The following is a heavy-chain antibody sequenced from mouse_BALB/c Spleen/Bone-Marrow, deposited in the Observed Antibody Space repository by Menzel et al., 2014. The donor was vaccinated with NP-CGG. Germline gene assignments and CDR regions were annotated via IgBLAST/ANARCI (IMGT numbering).Heavy chain of an antibody. CDR2: INSNGGST. CDR1: GFTFSSYG. Sequence: DVMLVESGGGLVQPGGSLKLSCAASGFTFSSYGMPWVRQTPDKRLGLVASINSNGGSTYYPDSVKGRFTISRDNAKNTLSLQMSSLKSEDTAMYYCARGNYGNYVDYFDYWGQGTPLTVSS. J-gene: IGHJ2*01. D-gene: IGHD2-1*01. V-gene: IGHV5-6-3*01. CDR3: ARGNYGNYVDYFDY.